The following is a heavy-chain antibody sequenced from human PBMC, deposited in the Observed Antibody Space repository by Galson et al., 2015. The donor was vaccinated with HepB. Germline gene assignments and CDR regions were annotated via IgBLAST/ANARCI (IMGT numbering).Heavy chain of an antibody. CDR1: GSSFSSHG. CDR3: ARWFGNYHSCDP. D-gene: IGHD1-7*01. Sequence: SLRLSCAASGSSFSSHGMYWVRQAPGKGLEWVALVWYDGSKTEYADSVKGRFTISRDNSENTLSLEMNSLRAEDTAVYYCARWFGNYHSCDPWGPGTLVTVSS. J-gene: IGHJ5*02. V-gene: IGHV3-33*07. CDR2: VWYDGSKT.